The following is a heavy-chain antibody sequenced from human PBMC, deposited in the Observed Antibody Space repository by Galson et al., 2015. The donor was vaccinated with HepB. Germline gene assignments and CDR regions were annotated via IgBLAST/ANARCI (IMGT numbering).Heavy chain of an antibody. D-gene: IGHD3-16*01. CDR1: GFTVSSNY. CDR2: ISSSSSYI. CDR3: ARGGGTGEFDY. V-gene: IGHV3-21*01. J-gene: IGHJ4*02. Sequence: SLRLSCAASGFTVSSNYMSWVRQAPGKGLEWVSSISSSSSYIYYADSVKGRFTISRDNAKNSLYLQMNSLRAEDTAVYYCARGGGTGEFDYWGQGTLVTVSS.